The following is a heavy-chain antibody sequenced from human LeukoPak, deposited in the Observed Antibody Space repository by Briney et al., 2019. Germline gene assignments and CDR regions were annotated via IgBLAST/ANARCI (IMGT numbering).Heavy chain of an antibody. CDR2: INADGSTT. Sequence: GGSLRLSCAASGSGFTFNNYWMHWVRQAPGKGLVWVSRINADGSTTSYADSVRGRFTISRDNAKNTLYLQMNSLRAEDTAVYYCARGAVSGYCNYMDVWGKGTTVTVSS. V-gene: IGHV3-74*01. CDR3: ARGAVSGYCNYMDV. J-gene: IGHJ6*03. D-gene: IGHD2-15*01. CDR1: GSGFTFNNYW.